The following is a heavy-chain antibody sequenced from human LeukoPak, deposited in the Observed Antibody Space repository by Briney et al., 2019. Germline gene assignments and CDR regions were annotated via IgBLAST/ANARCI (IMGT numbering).Heavy chain of an antibody. CDR1: GFTFSDYE. CDR3: ARDGGRTASGFRPHWFDC. J-gene: IGHJ4*02. D-gene: IGHD3-16*01. V-gene: IGHV3-48*03. CDR2: ISSSGATI. Sequence: GGSLRLSCAASGFTFSDYEMNWVRQAPGKGLEWVSYISSSGATIHYADSVKGRFTISRDNAKHSLYLQMDRLRAEDTAVYYCARDGGRTASGFRPHWFDCWGQGTLVTVSS.